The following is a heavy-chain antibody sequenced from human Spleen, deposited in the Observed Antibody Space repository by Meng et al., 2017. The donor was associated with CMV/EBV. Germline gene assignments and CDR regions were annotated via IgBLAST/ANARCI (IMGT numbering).Heavy chain of an antibody. CDR2: IRYDGSKK. Sequence: GGSLRLSCAASGFTFSSYGMHWVRQAPGKGLEWVAFIRYDGSKKYYADSVKGRFTISRDNSKNTLSLQMNSLRADDTAVYYCAKGGSWFYGMDVWGQGTTVTSP. J-gene: IGHJ6*02. D-gene: IGHD6-13*01. CDR1: GFTFSSYG. CDR3: AKGGSWFYGMDV. V-gene: IGHV3-30*02.